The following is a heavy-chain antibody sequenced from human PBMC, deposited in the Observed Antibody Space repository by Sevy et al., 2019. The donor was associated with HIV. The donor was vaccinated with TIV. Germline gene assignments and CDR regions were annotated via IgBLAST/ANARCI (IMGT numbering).Heavy chain of an antibody. D-gene: IGHD3-9*01. CDR2: IRGLNNVK. J-gene: IGHJ4*02. CDR3: ARHTGEPYYFEI. Sequence: GGSLRLSCTASRFTFNNYAMTWVRQAPGKGLGWVSSIRGLNNVKIYAESVRGRLTRSRDISKNTLYLQRNSLRVEDTAVYYCARHTGEPYYFEIWGQGTLVTVSS. CDR1: RFTFNNYA. V-gene: IGHV3-23*01.